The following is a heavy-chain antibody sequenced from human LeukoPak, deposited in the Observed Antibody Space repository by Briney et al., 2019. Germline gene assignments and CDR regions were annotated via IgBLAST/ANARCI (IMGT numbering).Heavy chain of an antibody. D-gene: IGHD4-17*01. CDR2: ISGSGSST. CDR3: AKTDYRDYDRPNWHFDL. Sequence: SGGSLRLSCAASGFVFSSYAMSWVRQAPGKGLEWVSPISGSGSSTYYTDSVKGRFTISRDNSKNTLYVQMKTLRAEDTAVYYCAKTDYRDYDRPNWHFDLWGRGTLVTVSS. V-gene: IGHV3-23*01. J-gene: IGHJ2*01. CDR1: GFVFSSYA.